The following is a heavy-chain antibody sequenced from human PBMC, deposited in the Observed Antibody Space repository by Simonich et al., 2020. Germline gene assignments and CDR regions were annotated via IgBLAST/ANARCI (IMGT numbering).Heavy chain of an antibody. J-gene: IGHJ3*02. CDR3: ARVRFEAFDI. CDR1: GYTFTGYY. CDR2: INPNMGGT. Sequence: QVQLVQSGAEVKKPGASVKVSCKASGYTFTGYYMHWVRQAPGQGLEWMEWINPNMGGTNLAQKFQGRVTMTRDTSISTAYVELSRLRSDDTAVYYCARVRFEAFDIWGQGTMVTVSS. V-gene: IGHV1-2*02.